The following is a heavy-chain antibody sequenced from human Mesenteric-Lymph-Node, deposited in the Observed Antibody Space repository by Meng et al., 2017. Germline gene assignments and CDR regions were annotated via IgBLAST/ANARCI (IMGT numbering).Heavy chain of an antibody. Sequence: SETLSLTCTVSGGSISSYYWSWIRQPPGKGLEWIGEINHSGSTNYNPSLKSRVTISVDTSKNQFSLKLSSVTAADTAVYYCARKSYDSSGYKRWGQGTLVTVSS. D-gene: IGHD3-22*01. CDR3: ARKSYDSSGYKR. V-gene: IGHV4-34*01. J-gene: IGHJ4*02. CDR1: GGSISSYY. CDR2: INHSGST.